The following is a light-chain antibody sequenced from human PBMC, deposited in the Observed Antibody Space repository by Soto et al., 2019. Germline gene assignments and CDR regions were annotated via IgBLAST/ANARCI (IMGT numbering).Light chain of an antibody. CDR3: QQYDSYALT. J-gene: IGKJ4*01. V-gene: IGKV1-5*01. CDR1: QSISSW. Sequence: DIQMTQSPSTPSASVGDRVTITCRASQSISSWLAWYQQKPGKAPNLLIYDVSKLQRGVPSRFSGSGSGTEFTLTISSLQPDDFATYYCQQYDSYALTIGGGTNVE. CDR2: DVS.